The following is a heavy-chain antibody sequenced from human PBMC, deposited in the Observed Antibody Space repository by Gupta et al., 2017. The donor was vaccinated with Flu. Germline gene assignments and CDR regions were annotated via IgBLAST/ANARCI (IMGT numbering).Heavy chain of an antibody. CDR3: ARDWVPYYYDSSGYYPGY. D-gene: IGHD3-22*01. J-gene: IGHJ4*02. CDR1: GFTFSDYY. Sequence: QVQLVESGGGLVKPGGSLRLSCAASGFTFSDYYMSWIRQAPGKGLEWVSYISSSGSTIYYADSVKGRFTISRDNAKNSLYLQMNSLRAGDTAVYYCARDWVPYYYDSSGYYPGYWGQGTLVTVSS. V-gene: IGHV3-11*01. CDR2: ISSSGSTI.